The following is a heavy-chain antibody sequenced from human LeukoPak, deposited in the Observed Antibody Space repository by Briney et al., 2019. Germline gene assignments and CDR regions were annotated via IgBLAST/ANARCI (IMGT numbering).Heavy chain of an antibody. CDR3: ASSDILTGYAPFDY. V-gene: IGHV4-61*05. CDR2: IYYSGST. Sequence: SETLSLTCTVSGGSISSSSYYWGWIRQPPGKGLEWIGYIYYSGSTNYNPSLKSRVTISVDTSKNQFSLKLSSVTAADTAVYYCASSDILTGYAPFDYWGQGTLVTVSS. J-gene: IGHJ4*02. CDR1: GGSISSSSYY. D-gene: IGHD3-9*01.